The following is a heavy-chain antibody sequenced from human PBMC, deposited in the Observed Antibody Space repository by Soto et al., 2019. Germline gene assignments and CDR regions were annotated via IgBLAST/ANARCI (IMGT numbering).Heavy chain of an antibody. CDR3: ATPIVVVPAASFYYYYGTDV. CDR2: IIPIFGTA. V-gene: IGHV1-69*13. CDR1: GGTFSSYA. Sequence: SVKVSCKASGGTFSSYAISWVRQAPGQGLEWMGGIIPIFGTANYAQKFQGRVTITAGESTSTAYMELSSLRSEDTAVYYCATPIVVVPAASFYYYYGTDVRGQGTTVTVS. J-gene: IGHJ6*02. D-gene: IGHD2-2*01.